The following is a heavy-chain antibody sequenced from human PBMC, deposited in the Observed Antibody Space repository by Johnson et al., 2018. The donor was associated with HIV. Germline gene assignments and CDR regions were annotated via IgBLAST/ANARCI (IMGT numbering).Heavy chain of an antibody. Sequence: QVQLVESGGGVVQPGRSLRLSCAASGFTFSTYGMHWVRQAPGKGLEWVAVISYDGSNKYYADSVKGRFTISRDNSKNSLYLQMNSLRAEDTAVYYCARVYRVTIFGVVISHDAFDIWGQGTMVTVSS. CDR3: ARVYRVTIFGVVISHDAFDI. CDR1: GFTFSTYG. CDR2: ISYDGSNK. J-gene: IGHJ3*02. D-gene: IGHD3-3*01. V-gene: IGHV3-33*08.